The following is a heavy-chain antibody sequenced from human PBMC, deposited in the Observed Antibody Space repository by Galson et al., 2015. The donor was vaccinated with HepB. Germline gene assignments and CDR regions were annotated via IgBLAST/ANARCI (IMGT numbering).Heavy chain of an antibody. V-gene: IGHV6-1*01. CDR3: ARDQAGGELRYFDWSATKYYYYGMDV. Sequence: CAISGDSVSSNSAAWNWIRQSPSRGLEWLGRTYYRSKWYNDYAVSVKSRITINPDTSKNQFSLQLNSVTPEDTAVYYCARDQAGGELRYFDWSATKYYYYGMDVWGQGATVTVSS. J-gene: IGHJ6*02. D-gene: IGHD3-9*01. CDR1: GDSVSSNSAA. CDR2: TYYRSKWYN.